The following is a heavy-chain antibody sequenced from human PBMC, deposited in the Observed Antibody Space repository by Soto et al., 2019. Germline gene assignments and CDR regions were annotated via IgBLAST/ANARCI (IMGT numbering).Heavy chain of an antibody. J-gene: IGHJ4*02. CDR3: ARVRSNYYGSGTYYFDY. D-gene: IGHD3-10*01. Sequence: QVTLKESGPLLVRPTETLTLTCTVSGCSLTTARMGLTWIRQPPGKALEWLAHIFSNDEKSYRTSLKSRLTISKDTSRTQVVITMTNMEPVDPGTYYCARVRSNYYGSGTYYFDYWGQGTLVTVSS. V-gene: IGHV2-26*01. CDR1: GCSLTTARMG. CDR2: IFSNDEK.